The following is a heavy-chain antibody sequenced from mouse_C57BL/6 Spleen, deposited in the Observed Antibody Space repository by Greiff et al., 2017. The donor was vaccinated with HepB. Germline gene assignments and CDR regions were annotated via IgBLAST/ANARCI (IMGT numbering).Heavy chain of an antibody. CDR1: GYAFSSSW. J-gene: IGHJ2*01. CDR3: ARKGYFDD. V-gene: IGHV1-82*01. CDR2: IYPGDGDT. Sequence: VKLMESGPELVKPGASVKISCKASGYAFSSSWMNWVKQRPGKGLEWIGRIYPGDGDTNYNGKFKGKATLTADKSSSTAYMQLSSLTSEDSAVYFCARKGYFDDWGQGTTLTVSS.